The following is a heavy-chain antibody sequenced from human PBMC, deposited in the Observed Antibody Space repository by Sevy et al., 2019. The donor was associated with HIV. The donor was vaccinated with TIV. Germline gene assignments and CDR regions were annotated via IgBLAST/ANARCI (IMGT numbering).Heavy chain of an antibody. V-gene: IGHV4-4*07. CDR1: GGSISSYY. CDR3: ARAASSGYNGDDYFDY. D-gene: IGHD3-22*01. CDR2: IYTSGST. Sequence: SETLSLTCTVSGGSISSYYWSWIRQPAGKGLEWIGRIYTSGSTNYNPSLKSRVTMSVDTSKNQFSLKLSSVTAADTAVYYCARAASSGYNGDDYFDYWGHGTLVTVSS. J-gene: IGHJ4*01.